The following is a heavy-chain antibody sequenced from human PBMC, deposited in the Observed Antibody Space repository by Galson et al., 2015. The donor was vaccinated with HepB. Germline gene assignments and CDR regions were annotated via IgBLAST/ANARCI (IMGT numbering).Heavy chain of an antibody. J-gene: IGHJ4*02. CDR1: GYTLTELS. CDR3: ATAYHDYYDSSGLWAFDY. V-gene: IGHV1-24*01. D-gene: IGHD3-22*01. CDR2: FDPEDGET. Sequence: SVKVSCKVSGYTLTELSMHWVRRAPGKGLEWMGGFDPEDGETIYAQKFQGRVTMTEDTSTDTAYMELSSLRSEDTAVYYCATAYHDYYDSSGLWAFDYWGQGTLVTVSS.